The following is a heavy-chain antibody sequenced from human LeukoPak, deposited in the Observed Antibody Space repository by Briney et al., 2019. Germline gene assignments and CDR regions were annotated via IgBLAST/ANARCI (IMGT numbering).Heavy chain of an antibody. V-gene: IGHV4-39*01. Sequence: TSETLSLTCTVSSGYISSSNYLWGWIRQPPGKGLEWIGSIFHSGTTYYNPSLKSRVTISVDTSKSQFSLNLSSVTAADPAVYYCARQVRYSSSAYFDYWGQGTLVTVSS. CDR3: ARQVRYSSSAYFDY. D-gene: IGHD6-13*01. J-gene: IGHJ4*02. CDR2: IFHSGTT. CDR1: SGYISSSNYL.